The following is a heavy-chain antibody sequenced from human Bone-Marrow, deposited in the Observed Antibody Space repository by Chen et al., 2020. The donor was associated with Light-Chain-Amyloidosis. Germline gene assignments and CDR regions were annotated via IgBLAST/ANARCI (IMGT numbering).Heavy chain of an antibody. CDR2: ISSTSSYI. D-gene: IGHD4-4*01. CDR3: ARRGSTGTAVDY. V-gene: IGHV3-21*01. J-gene: IGHJ4*02. CDR1: GFSSGSYA. Sequence: EEQVVESGGGSVQPGGSLRLVCATSGFSSGSYAMNWVRQVPGKGLEWVSSISSTSSYIYYADSVKGRFTISRDNAKNSLYLQINSLRAEDTAVYYCARRGSTGTAVDYWGQGTLVTVSS.